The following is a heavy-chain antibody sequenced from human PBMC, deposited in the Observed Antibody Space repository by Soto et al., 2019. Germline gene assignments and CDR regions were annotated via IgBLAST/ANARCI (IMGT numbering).Heavy chain of an antibody. CDR1: GGSVSGGSYY. CDR3: TRDVAFGEEDV. Sequence: QVQLQESGPGRVKPSETLSLTCTVSGGSVSGGSYYWNWIRQRPGKGLEWIGYICFSESTNYKPSLKRRVTRSIGTSKNQSSLKLSSVTAADTAVYFCTRDVAFGEEDVWGQGTTVTVSS. J-gene: IGHJ6*02. V-gene: IGHV4-61*01. CDR2: ICFSEST. D-gene: IGHD3-10*01.